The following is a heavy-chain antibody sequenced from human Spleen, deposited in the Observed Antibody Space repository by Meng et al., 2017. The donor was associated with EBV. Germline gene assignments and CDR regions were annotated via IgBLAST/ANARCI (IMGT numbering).Heavy chain of an antibody. D-gene: IGHD3-22*01. Sequence: TFQESGRSLVLPHPNLPLTWPFTGFSPTTSGVGVAWIRQTPGNAQEWLALIYWDDDKRYRPSLKSRLTVTKDTSKNQVVLTMTNMDPVDTATYYCAHRPAGYYDSSGRLFDYWGQGTLVTVSS. CDR1: GFSPTTSGVG. V-gene: IGHV2-5*02. CDR2: IYWDDDK. J-gene: IGHJ4*02. CDR3: AHRPAGYYDSSGRLFDY.